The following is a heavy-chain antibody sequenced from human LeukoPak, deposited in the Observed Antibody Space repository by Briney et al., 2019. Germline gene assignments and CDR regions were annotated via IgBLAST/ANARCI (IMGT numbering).Heavy chain of an antibody. J-gene: IGHJ5*02. D-gene: IGHD6-19*01. CDR2: ISYDGSNK. V-gene: IGHV3-30*03. CDR3: ATATGSIAVAPFDP. CDR1: EFIFSTYG. Sequence: PGRSLRLSCVASEFIFSTYGMHWVRQAPGKGLEWVAVISYDGSNKYYADSVRGRFTISRDNSKNTLYLQMNSLRADDTAVYYCATATGSIAVAPFDPWGQGTLVTVSS.